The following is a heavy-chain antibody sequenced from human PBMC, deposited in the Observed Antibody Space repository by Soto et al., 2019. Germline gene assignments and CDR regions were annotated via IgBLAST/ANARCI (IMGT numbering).Heavy chain of an antibody. CDR2: IKTKTEDGTT. Sequence: GGSLRLSCAASRFTFSNAWMNWVRQAPGRGLEWVGRIKTKTEDGTTDYSAPVKGRFTISRDDSKNTLYLQMNSLRTDDTAVYYCTTDTRWAVAGSPTQDYWGQGTLVTVSS. D-gene: IGHD6-19*01. CDR3: TTDTRWAVAGSPTQDY. CDR1: RFTFSNAW. V-gene: IGHV3-15*07. J-gene: IGHJ4*02.